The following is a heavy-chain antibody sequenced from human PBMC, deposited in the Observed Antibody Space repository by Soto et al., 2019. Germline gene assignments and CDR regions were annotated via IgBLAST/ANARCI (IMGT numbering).Heavy chain of an antibody. V-gene: IGHV3-30*03. D-gene: IGHD3-3*01. CDR2: ISYDGSKK. Sequence: QVQLVESGGGVVQPGRSLRLSCAASGFTFSSYGMHWVRQAPGKGLEWVAVISYDGSKKYYADSVKGRFTISRDNSKNTLYLQMDSLRDEDTAVYYCARGYTSGYPSNRFDPWGQGTLVTVSS. J-gene: IGHJ5*02. CDR3: ARGYTSGYPSNRFDP. CDR1: GFTFSSYG.